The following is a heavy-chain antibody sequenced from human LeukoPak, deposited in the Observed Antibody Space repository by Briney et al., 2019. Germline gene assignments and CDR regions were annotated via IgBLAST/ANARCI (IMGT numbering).Heavy chain of an antibody. CDR1: GYTLTELS. V-gene: IGHV1-24*01. Sequence: ASVKVSCKVSGYTLTELSMHWVRQAPGKGLEWMGGFDPEDGETIYAQKFQGRVTMPEDTSTDTAYMELSSLRSEDTAVYYCATDAYCSGGSCPNYYYYGMDVWGQGTTVTVSS. D-gene: IGHD2-15*01. CDR2: FDPEDGET. J-gene: IGHJ6*02. CDR3: ATDAYCSGGSCPNYYYYGMDV.